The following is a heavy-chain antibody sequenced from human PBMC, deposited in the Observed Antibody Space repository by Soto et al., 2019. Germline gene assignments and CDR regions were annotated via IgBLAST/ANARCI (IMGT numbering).Heavy chain of an antibody. CDR2: INPSGGST. V-gene: IGHV1-46*01. J-gene: IGHJ6*02. Sequence: QVQLVQSGAEVKKPGASVKVSCKASGYTFTSYYMHWVRQAPGQGLEWMGIINPSGGSTSYAQKFQGRVTMTRDTSTSTVYMELSSLRSEDTAVYYCARDGPLRFLDPDTRGYGMDVWGQGTTVTVSS. CDR1: GYTFTSYY. D-gene: IGHD3-3*01. CDR3: ARDGPLRFLDPDTRGYGMDV.